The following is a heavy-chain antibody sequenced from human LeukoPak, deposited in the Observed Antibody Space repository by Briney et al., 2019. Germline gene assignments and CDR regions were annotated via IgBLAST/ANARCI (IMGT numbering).Heavy chain of an antibody. CDR1: GFFFNDYY. D-gene: IGHD5-12*01. Sequence: PGGSLRLSCAASGFFFNDYYMSWIRQAPGKGLEWVAYVSGSGGTLYYADSVQGRFTISRHNVKKSLYLQMDNLRVDDTAVYYCARGVAKISWGQGTLVTVSS. V-gene: IGHV3-11*01. CDR3: ARGVAKIS. CDR2: VSGSGGTL. J-gene: IGHJ5*02.